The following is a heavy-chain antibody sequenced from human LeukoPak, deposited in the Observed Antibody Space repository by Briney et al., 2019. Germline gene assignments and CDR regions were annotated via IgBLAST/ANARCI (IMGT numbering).Heavy chain of an antibody. V-gene: IGHV3-48*01. J-gene: IGHJ6*03. CDR1: GFTFSTYS. CDR2: IDTGTSTI. D-gene: IGHD4-17*01. CDR3: ARPVLTTSGYMDV. Sequence: GGSLRLSCAASGFTFSTYSMNWVRQAPGKGLEWVSYIDTGTSTIYYADSVKGRFTISRDNSKNTLFLQMNSLRAEDTAVYYCARPVLTTSGYMDVWGKGTTVTVSS.